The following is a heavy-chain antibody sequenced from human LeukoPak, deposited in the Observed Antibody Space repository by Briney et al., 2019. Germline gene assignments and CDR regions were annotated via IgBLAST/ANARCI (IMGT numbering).Heavy chain of an antibody. Sequence: SETLSLTCTVSGGSISSSSYYWGWIRQPPGKGLEWIGSIYYSGSTYYNPSLKSRVTISVDTSKNQFSLKLSPVTAADTAVYYCARHTSAGDWFDPWGQGTLVTVSS. CDR1: GGSISSSSYY. CDR2: IYYSGST. CDR3: ARHTSAGDWFDP. D-gene: IGHD1-1*01. V-gene: IGHV4-39*01. J-gene: IGHJ5*02.